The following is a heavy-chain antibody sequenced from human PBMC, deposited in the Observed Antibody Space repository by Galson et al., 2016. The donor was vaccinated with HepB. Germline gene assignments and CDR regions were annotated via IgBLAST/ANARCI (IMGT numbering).Heavy chain of an antibody. D-gene: IGHD6-25*01. CDR2: IYDDGST. V-gene: IGHV3-66*01. CDR3: ARFGEAAAGDDY. Sequence: SCKASGYTFTAYGITWVRQAPGEGLEWVSVIYDDGSTRYTDSVTGRFTISRDIYKNTLFLQMNTLRVDDTAVYYCARFGEAAAGDDYWGQGTLVTVSS. CDR1: GYTFTAYG. J-gene: IGHJ4*02.